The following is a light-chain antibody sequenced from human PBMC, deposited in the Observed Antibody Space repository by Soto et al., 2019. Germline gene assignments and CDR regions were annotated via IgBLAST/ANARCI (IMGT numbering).Light chain of an antibody. CDR2: EGN. CDR1: SSDVGTYTL. J-gene: IGLJ1*01. Sequence: QSALTQPASVSGSPGQSITISCTGISSDVGTYTLISWYQQYPGKAPKLIIYEGNKRPSGVSNRFSGSKSGNTASLTISGLLAEDEADYYCCSHASGITFYVFGTGTKVTVL. V-gene: IGLV2-23*01. CDR3: CSHASGITFYV.